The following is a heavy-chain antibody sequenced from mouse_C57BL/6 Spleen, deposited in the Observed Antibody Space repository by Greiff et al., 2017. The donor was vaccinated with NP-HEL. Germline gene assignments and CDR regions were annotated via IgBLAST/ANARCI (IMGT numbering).Heavy chain of an antibody. D-gene: IGHD1-1*01. J-gene: IGHJ1*03. CDR3: TLDGSSDWYFDG. V-gene: IGHV14-4*01. CDR2: IDPENGDT. Sequence: VQLQQSGAELVRPGASVKLSCTASGFNIKDDYMHWVKQRPEQGLEWIGWIDPENGDTEYASKFQGKATITADTSSNTAYLQLSSLTSEDTAAYYWTLDGSSDWYFDGWGTGTTVTVSS. CDR1: GFNIKDDY.